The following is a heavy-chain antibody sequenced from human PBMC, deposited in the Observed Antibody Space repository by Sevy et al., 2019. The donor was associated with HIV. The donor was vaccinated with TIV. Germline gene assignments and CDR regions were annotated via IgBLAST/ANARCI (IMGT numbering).Heavy chain of an antibody. Sequence: ASVKVSCTVSGYTLTKLSMHWVRQAPGKGLEWMGSFDPEDGETIYAQKFQGRVTMTEDTSTDKAYMELRSLRSEDTAVYYCATTKDYYDSSGSPFDSWGQGTLVTVSS. CDR2: FDPEDGET. CDR3: ATTKDYYDSSGSPFDS. CDR1: GYTLTKLS. D-gene: IGHD3-22*01. J-gene: IGHJ4*02. V-gene: IGHV1-24*01.